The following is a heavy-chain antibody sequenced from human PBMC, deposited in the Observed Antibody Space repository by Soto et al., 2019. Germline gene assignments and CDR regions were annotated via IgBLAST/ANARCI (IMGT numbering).Heavy chain of an antibody. J-gene: IGHJ4*02. V-gene: IGHV5-51*01. D-gene: IGHD1-7*01. CDR3: ARETDGTTFDY. CDR1: GYSFTICW. CDR2: IHPGDSDT. Sequence: GESLKISCNGSGYSFTICWTGWVPQMPGKGLEWMAIIHPGDSDTRYSPSFQGLVTVSADRSINTAYLHWSSLKASDTAMYYCARETDGTTFDYWGQGTMVTVSS.